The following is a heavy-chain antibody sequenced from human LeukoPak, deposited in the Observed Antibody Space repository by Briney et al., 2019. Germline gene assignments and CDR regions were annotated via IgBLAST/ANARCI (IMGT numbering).Heavy chain of an antibody. Sequence: PSETLSLTCTVSGGSISGSSYYWGWIRQPPGKGLEWIGSIYYSGSTYYNPSLKSRVTISVDTSKNQFSLELNSVTATDTAVYYCARGGFTIFGVVIGRAFDFWGQGTLVTVSP. CDR1: GGSISGSSYY. CDR2: IYYSGST. V-gene: IGHV4-39*02. D-gene: IGHD3-3*01. J-gene: IGHJ4*02. CDR3: ARGGFTIFGVVIGRAFDF.